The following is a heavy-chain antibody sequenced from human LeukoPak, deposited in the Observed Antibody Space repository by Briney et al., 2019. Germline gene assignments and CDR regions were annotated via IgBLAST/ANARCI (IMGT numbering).Heavy chain of an antibody. J-gene: IGHJ5*02. CDR1: GFSFSIYG. Sequence: GGTLRLSCEASGFSFSIYGMSWVRQAPGKGLEWVSGISGSGGNTYYAEALTGRFTVSRDNSKNTLYLQMNSLRAEDTAVYYCARDLGQYYDTSDNWFDPWGQGTLVTVSS. CDR3: ARDLGQYYDTSDNWFDP. V-gene: IGHV3-23*01. CDR2: ISGSGGNT. D-gene: IGHD3-22*01.